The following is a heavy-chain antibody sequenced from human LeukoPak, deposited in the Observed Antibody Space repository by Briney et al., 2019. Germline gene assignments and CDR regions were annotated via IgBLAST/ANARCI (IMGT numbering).Heavy chain of an antibody. V-gene: IGHV3-21*01. Sequence: TGGSLRLSCAASGFTFSDHYMDWVRQAPGKGLEWVSSISSSSSYIYYADSVKGRFTISRDNAKNSLYLQMNSLRAEDTAVYYCARGGGVHDYWGQGTLVTVSS. CDR1: GFTFSDHY. D-gene: IGHD3-16*01. CDR2: ISSSSSYI. J-gene: IGHJ4*02. CDR3: ARGGGVHDY.